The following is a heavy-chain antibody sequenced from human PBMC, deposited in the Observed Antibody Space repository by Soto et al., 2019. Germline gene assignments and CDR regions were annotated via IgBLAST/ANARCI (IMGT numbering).Heavy chain of an antibody. CDR1: GFTISGYD. D-gene: IGHD3-3*01. V-gene: IGHV4-4*07. CDR2: IYSSGNT. CDR3: ARGKRFYDSLEH. Sequence: SDTLSLTCSVSGFTISGYDWTWIRQPAGKGLEWILRIYSSGNTKYNPALQSRVTMSLDTSNNQFSLRLTSVTAADTAVYYCARGKRFYDSLEHWGQGTLVNVSS. J-gene: IGHJ5*02.